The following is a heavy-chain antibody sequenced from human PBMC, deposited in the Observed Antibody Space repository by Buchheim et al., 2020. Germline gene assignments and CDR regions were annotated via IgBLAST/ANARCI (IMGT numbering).Heavy chain of an antibody. D-gene: IGHD4-23*01. CDR2: ISYDGSNK. CDR3: ARDQDYGGNSGPEMVYYYGMDV. Sequence: QVQLVESGGGVVQPGRSLRLSCAASGFTFSSYAMHWVRQAPGKGLEWVAVISYDGSNKYYADSVKGRFTISRDNSKNTLYLQMNSLRAEDTAVYYCARDQDYGGNSGPEMVYYYGMDVWGQGTT. J-gene: IGHJ6*02. V-gene: IGHV3-30*04. CDR1: GFTFSSYA.